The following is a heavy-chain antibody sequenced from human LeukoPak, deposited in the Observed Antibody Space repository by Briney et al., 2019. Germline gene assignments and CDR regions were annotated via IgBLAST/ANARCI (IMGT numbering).Heavy chain of an antibody. J-gene: IGHJ3*02. V-gene: IGHV4-39*01. D-gene: IGHD6-19*01. Sequence: AGTLSLTCNVSGGSIGGHTFYWDWLRQPPGKGLEWIATIYYNGNTFYNPSLKSRVAIPIDMSKSQFSLHLSSVTAADTAIYYCARLTALAGHRGAFDIWGPGTMVTVSS. CDR3: ARLTALAGHRGAFDI. CDR1: GGSIGGHTFY. CDR2: IYYNGNT.